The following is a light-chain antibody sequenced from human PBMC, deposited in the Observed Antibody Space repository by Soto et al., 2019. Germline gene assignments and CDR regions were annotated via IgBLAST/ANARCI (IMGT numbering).Light chain of an antibody. J-gene: IGLJ3*02. V-gene: IGLV1-44*01. CDR2: SNN. CDR3: AAWDDSLKAVM. Sequence: QAVVTQPPSASGTPGQRVIISCSGSSSNIGGNTVSWYQQLPGTAPKLLIYSNNQRPSGVPDRFSGSKSGTSASLAISGLQSEDEADYFCAAWDDSLKAVMFGGGTKLTVL. CDR1: SSNIGGNT.